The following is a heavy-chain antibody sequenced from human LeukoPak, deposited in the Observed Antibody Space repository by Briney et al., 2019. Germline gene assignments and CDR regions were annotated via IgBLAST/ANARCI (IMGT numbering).Heavy chain of an antibody. D-gene: IGHD6-6*01. CDR1: GFTFSHYG. Sequence: GGSLRLSCGASGFTFSHYGVHWVRQAPGRGLEWVAFIRYDGSNEYVDSVKGRFTISRDNSKNTLYLQMDSLKPEDTAVYYCANLARPLDYWGQGALVTVSS. V-gene: IGHV3-30*02. CDR2: IRYDGSNE. CDR3: ANLARPLDY. J-gene: IGHJ4*02.